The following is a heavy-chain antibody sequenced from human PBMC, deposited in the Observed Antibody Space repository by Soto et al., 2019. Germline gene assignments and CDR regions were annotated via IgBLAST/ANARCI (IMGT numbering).Heavy chain of an antibody. Sequence: GEPLRFSWKGPGYTIATYCIAWVRQMAGKCLERMAIIYPGESDTRYSPSFQGPVTISAEKSISPAYLQWSSLMASDAAMYYGARPPYLRIPMVRGVGGCNWFDTWGQRTLVTVTS. CDR1: GYTIATYC. CDR2: IYPGESDT. D-gene: IGHD3-10*01. J-gene: IGHJ5*02. V-gene: IGHV5-51*01. CDR3: ARPPYLRIPMVRGVGGCNWFDT.